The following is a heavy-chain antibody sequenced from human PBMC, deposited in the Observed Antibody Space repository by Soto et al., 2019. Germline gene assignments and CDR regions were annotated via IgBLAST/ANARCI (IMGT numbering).Heavy chain of an antibody. Sequence: QVQLVESGGGFVQPGASLRLSCEASGFDFSSYAMHWVRQAPGKGLEWVGVISYDGNYIYYADSVKGRFTISRDNSKNTLYVQVNSLRPEDTAVYYCAKGILSATIGPYAMDVWGQGTPGTVAS. V-gene: IGHV3-30*18. J-gene: IGHJ6*02. CDR3: AKGILSATIGPYAMDV. CDR2: ISYDGNYI. CDR1: GFDFSSYA. D-gene: IGHD3-16*01.